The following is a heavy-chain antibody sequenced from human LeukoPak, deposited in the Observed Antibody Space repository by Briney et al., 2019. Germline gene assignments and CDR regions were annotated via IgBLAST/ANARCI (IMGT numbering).Heavy chain of an antibody. CDR1: GFTFSSYS. CDR3: ARDYQAIQLWYREGMDV. CDR2: ISSSSYI. Sequence: NPGGSLRLSCAASGFTFSSYSMNWVRQAPGKGLEWVSSISSSSYIYYADSVKGRFTIPRDNAKNSLYLQMNSLRAEDTAVYYCARDYQAIQLWYREGMDVWGQGTTVTVSS. V-gene: IGHV3-21*01. J-gene: IGHJ6*02. D-gene: IGHD5-18*01.